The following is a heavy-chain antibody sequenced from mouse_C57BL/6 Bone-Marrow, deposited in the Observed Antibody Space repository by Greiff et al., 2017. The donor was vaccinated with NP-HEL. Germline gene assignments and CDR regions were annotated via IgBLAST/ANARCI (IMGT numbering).Heavy chain of an antibody. D-gene: IGHD2-4*01. CDR3: ARGYYDYGGGHYYAMDY. Sequence: QVQLQQPGAELVRPGSSVKLSCKASGYTFTSYWMHWVKQRPIQGLEWIGNIDPSDSETHYNQKFKDKATLTVDKSSSTAYMQLSSLTSEDSAVYYCARGYYDYGGGHYYAMDYWGQGTSVTVSS. CDR2: IDPSDSET. V-gene: IGHV1-52*01. CDR1: GYTFTSYW. J-gene: IGHJ4*01.